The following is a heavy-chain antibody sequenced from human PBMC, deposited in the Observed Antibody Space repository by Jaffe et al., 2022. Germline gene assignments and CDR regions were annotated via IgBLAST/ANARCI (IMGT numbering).Heavy chain of an antibody. CDR2: INHSGST. J-gene: IGHJ4*02. CDR1: GGSFSGYY. D-gene: IGHD2-15*01. V-gene: IGHV4-34*01. Sequence: QVQLQQWGAGLLKPSETLSLTCAVYGGSFSGYYWSWIRQPPGKGLEWIGEINHSGSTNYNPSLKSRVTISVDTSKNQFSLKLSSVTAADTAVYYCARSPAIPRYCSGGSCYEKDYWGQGTLVTVSS. CDR3: ARSPAIPRYCSGGSCYEKDY.